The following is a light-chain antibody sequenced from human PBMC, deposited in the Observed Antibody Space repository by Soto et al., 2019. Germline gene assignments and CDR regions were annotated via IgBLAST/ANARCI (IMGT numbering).Light chain of an antibody. J-gene: IGKJ1*01. CDR2: GAS. Sequence: EIVLTQSPGSLSLSPGERATLSCRASQSVDSSFFAWYQQKPGQAPRLLIYGASNRATGIPDRFSGSGSVTDFARTSSRLEPEDFAVYYCQQYVSSVTFGQGTKVEIK. CDR3: QQYVSSVT. V-gene: IGKV3-20*01. CDR1: QSVDSSF.